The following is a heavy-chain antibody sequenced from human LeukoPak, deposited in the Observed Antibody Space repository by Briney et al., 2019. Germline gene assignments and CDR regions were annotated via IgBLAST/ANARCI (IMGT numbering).Heavy chain of an antibody. CDR3: AKDRQWLVMGYYMDV. CDR2: ICWDGGST. V-gene: IGHV3-43*01. D-gene: IGHD6-19*01. J-gene: IGHJ6*03. Sequence: GGSLTLFCAPSGFTFDDYTIHWVRHAPGKGLECLSLICWDGGSTYYAAAVKGRFTISRDNSKNSLYLQMNSLRTENTALYYCAKDRQWLVMGYYMDVWGKGTTVTVSS. CDR1: GFTFDDYT.